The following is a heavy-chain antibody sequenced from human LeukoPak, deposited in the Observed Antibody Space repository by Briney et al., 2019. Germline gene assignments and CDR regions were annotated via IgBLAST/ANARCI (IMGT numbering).Heavy chain of an antibody. D-gene: IGHD4-11*01. J-gene: IGHJ5*02. Sequence: GGSLRLSCAASGFTFSSYWMSWVRQAPRKGLEWVANIKEDGSQKYYVDSVKGRFTISRDNAKNSLYLQMNSLRAEDTAVYSCARVHDYSDLRVWFDPWGQGTLVTVSS. CDR1: GFTFSSYW. CDR3: ARVHDYSDLRVWFDP. CDR2: IKEDGSQK. V-gene: IGHV3-7*04.